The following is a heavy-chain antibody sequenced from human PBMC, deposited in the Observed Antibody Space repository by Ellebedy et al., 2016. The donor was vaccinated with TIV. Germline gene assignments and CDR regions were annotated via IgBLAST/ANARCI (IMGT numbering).Heavy chain of an antibody. D-gene: IGHD6-13*01. CDR2: INPDSGGT. V-gene: IGHV1-2*02. J-gene: IGHJ6*02. Sequence: ASVKVSCKASGYTFTSYYLHWVRQAPGRGLEWMGWINPDSGGTNFAQNFQGRVTMTRDTSVNTVYMELSRLQSDDTAVYHCARVRRASSGMDVWGQGTTVTVS. CDR1: GYTFTSYY. CDR3: ARVRRASSGMDV.